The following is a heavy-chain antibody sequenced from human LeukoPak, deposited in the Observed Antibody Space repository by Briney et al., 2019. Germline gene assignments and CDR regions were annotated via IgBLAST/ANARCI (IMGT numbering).Heavy chain of an antibody. J-gene: IGHJ4*02. V-gene: IGHV4-59*12. CDR1: GGSISSYY. D-gene: IGHD3-10*01. CDR2: IYYSGST. CDR3: ARVPHYYFGYGYFDS. Sequence: SETLSLTCTVSGGSISSYYWSWIRQPPGKGLEWIGYIYYSGSTNYNPSLKSRVSISVDTSKKQFSLTLTSMTAADTAVYYCARVPHYYFGYGYFDSWGQGTLVTVSS.